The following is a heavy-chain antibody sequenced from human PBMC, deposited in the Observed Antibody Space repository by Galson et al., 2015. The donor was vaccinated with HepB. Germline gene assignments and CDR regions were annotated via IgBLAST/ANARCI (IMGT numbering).Heavy chain of an antibody. Sequence: SVKVSCKASGGTFSSYAISWVRQAPGQGLEWMGGIIPIFGIANYAQKFQGRVTITADESTSTAYMELSSLRSEDTAVYYCARGGAGYYDSSGYPFQHRGQGTLVTVSS. CDR2: IIPIFGIA. V-gene: IGHV1-69*13. J-gene: IGHJ1*01. CDR1: GGTFSSYA. CDR3: ARGGAGYYDSSGYPFQH. D-gene: IGHD3-22*01.